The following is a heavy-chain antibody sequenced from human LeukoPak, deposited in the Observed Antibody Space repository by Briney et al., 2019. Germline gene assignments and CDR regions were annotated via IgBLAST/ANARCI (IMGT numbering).Heavy chain of an antibody. CDR1: GYTFTSYY. J-gene: IGHJ4*02. CDR2: INPSGGST. D-gene: IGHD2-2*01. V-gene: IGHV1-46*01. Sequence: ASVKVSCKASGYTFTSYYMHWVRQAPGQGLEWMGIINPSGGSTSYAQKFQGRVTMTRDTSTSTVYMELSSLRSEDTAVYYCAREGPRWYQLLHSLYYFDYWGQGTLVTVSS. CDR3: AREGPRWYQLLHSLYYFDY.